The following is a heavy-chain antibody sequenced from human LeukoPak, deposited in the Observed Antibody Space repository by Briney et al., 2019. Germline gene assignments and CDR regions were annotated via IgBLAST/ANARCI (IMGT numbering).Heavy chain of an antibody. V-gene: IGHV4-30-2*01. Sequence: SETLSLTCTVSGGSISSGGYYWSWIRQPPGKGLEWIGYIYHSGSTYYNPSLKSRVTISVDRSKNQFSLKLSSVTAADTAVYYCARPSVSSVGATWGGDAFDIWGQGTMVTVSS. CDR2: IYHSGST. CDR1: GGSISSGGYY. D-gene: IGHD1-26*01. CDR3: ARPSVSSVGATWGGDAFDI. J-gene: IGHJ3*02.